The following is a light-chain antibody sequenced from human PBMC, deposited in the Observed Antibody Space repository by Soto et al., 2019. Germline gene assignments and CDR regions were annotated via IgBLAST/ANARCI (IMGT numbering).Light chain of an antibody. V-gene: IGKV3-11*01. J-gene: IGKJ5*01. CDR3: QQRSNWPPSIT. Sequence: ETVLTQSPVTLSLSPGQGAALSCRASQSISNYLAWYQQKPGQAPRLLIYDASNRATGTPARFSGSGSGTDFTLTISSLELEDFAVYYCQQRSNWPPSITFGQGTRLEIK. CDR1: QSISNY. CDR2: DAS.